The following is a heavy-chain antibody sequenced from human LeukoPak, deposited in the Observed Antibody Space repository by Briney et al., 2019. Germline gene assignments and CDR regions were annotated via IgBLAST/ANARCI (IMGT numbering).Heavy chain of an antibody. CDR1: GFTFSSYA. D-gene: IGHD1-1*01. CDR3: ARDQNGGFDY. V-gene: IGHV3-7*01. Sequence: GGSLRLSCAASGFTFSSYAMSWVRQAPGKGLEWVANIKEDGSEKYYVDSVEGRFTISRDNAKNSLYLQMNSVRAEDTAVYYCARDQNGGFDYWGQGTLVTASS. J-gene: IGHJ4*02. CDR2: IKEDGSEK.